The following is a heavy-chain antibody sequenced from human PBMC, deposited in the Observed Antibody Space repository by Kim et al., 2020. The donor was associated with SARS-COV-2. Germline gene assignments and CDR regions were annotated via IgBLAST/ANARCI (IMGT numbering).Heavy chain of an antibody. D-gene: IGHD6-6*01. V-gene: IGHV3-74*01. CDR3: ARAPFPRSSTFYY. J-gene: IGHJ6*01. CDR1: GFTFSSYW. Sequence: GGSLRLSCAASGFTFSSYWMHWVRHAPGKGLVWVSRIPSDGSSTSSADSVQGRFTLSSYTATTPLYLQMNRLRAEDTAVYYFARAPFPRSSTFYY. CDR2: IPSDGSST.